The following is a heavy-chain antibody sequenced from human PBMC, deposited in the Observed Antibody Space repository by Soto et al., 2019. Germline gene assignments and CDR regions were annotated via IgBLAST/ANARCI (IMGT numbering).Heavy chain of an antibody. D-gene: IGHD2-8*02. J-gene: IGHJ6*02. Sequence: GASVKVSCKASGGTFSSYAISWVRQAPGQGLEWMGWISPYNGMTNYAQNVKGRVFMTTDMSTSTVYLELRSLRSGDPAIYYCGRCRTDSYAMYVWGQGTTFTVSS. CDR1: GGTFSSYA. CDR3: GRCRTDSYAMYV. CDR2: ISPYNGMT. V-gene: IGHV1-18*01.